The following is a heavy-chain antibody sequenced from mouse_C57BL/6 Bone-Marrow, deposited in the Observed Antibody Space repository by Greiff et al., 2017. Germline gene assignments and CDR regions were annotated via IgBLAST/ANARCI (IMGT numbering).Heavy chain of an antibody. Sequence: EVQLQQSGPELVQPGASVKISCKASGYTFTDYYMNWVKQSHGKSLEWIGDINPHIGGTSYTQKFTGTAPLTVGQPLGTDFMALLGVPSEDSAVYFCARWGLRRFDYWGQGTTLTVSS. V-gene: IGHV1-26*01. CDR2: INPHIGGT. D-gene: IGHD2-2*01. CDR1: GYTFTDYY. J-gene: IGHJ2*01. CDR3: ARWGLRRFDY.